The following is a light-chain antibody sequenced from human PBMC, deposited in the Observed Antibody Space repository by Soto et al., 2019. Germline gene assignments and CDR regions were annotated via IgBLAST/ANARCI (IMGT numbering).Light chain of an antibody. V-gene: IGLV2-14*01. CDR2: EVS. CDR1: SSDAGGYNY. CDR3: SSYTSSSTLYV. J-gene: IGLJ1*01. Sequence: QSALTQPASVSGSPGQSITISCTGTSSDAGGYNYASSYQQHPGKAPKLMIYEVSNRPSGVSNRSFGSKSCNTASLTISGLQAEDDADDYCSSYTSSSTLYVFGTGTKFTVL.